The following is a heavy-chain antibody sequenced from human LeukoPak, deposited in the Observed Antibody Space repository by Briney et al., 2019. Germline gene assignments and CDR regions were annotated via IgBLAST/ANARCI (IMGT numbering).Heavy chain of an antibody. Sequence: ASVKVSCKASGYTFTSYGITWVRQAPGQGLEWMGWTSAYNGNTNYAQKLQGRVTMTTDTSTSTAYMELRSLSSDDTAAYYCARLDLSGSDYWGQGTLVTVSS. J-gene: IGHJ4*02. V-gene: IGHV1-18*01. CDR2: TSAYNGNT. D-gene: IGHD6-19*01. CDR1: GYTFTSYG. CDR3: ARLDLSGSDY.